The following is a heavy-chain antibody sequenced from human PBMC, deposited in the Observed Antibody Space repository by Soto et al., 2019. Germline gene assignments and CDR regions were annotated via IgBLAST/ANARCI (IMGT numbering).Heavy chain of an antibody. CDR2: IYYSGST. J-gene: IGHJ4*02. Sequence: SETLSLTCTVSGGSISSYYWSWIRQPPGKGLEWIGYIYYSGSTNYNPSLKSRVTISVDTSKNQFSLKLSSVTAADTAVYYCARSAKDIVVVPAAIWGQGTLVTVSS. V-gene: IGHV4-59*08. CDR3: ARSAKDIVVVPAAI. CDR1: GGSISSYY. D-gene: IGHD2-2*01.